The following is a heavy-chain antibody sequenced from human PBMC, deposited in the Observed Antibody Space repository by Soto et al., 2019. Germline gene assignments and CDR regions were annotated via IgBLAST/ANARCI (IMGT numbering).Heavy chain of an antibody. CDR2: IYYTGTT. CDR3: GRGLDGRWLVIDS. Sequence: PSETLSLTCTVSGDSISSSSSYWGWIRQPPGKGLEWIGSIYYTGTTYYNPSLKSRVTITVDTSKKQFSLKLTSVTAADTAVYYRGRGLDGRWLVIDSWGQGTLVTVSS. D-gene: IGHD6-6*01. V-gene: IGHV4-39*01. CDR1: GDSISSSSSY. J-gene: IGHJ4*02.